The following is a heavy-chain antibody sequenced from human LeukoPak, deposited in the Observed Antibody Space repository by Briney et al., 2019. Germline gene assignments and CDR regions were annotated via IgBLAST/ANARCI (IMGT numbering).Heavy chain of an antibody. J-gene: IGHJ4*02. CDR1: GFTFSSYA. Sequence: GGSLRLSCSASGFTFSSYAMHWVRQAPGKGLEYVSAISSNGGSTYYTDSVKGRFTISRDNAKNTLYLQMNSLRAEDTAVYHCAEAGYSSGYDHWGQGTLVTVSS. CDR3: AEAGYSSGYDH. D-gene: IGHD6-19*01. V-gene: IGHV3-64*04. CDR2: ISSNGGST.